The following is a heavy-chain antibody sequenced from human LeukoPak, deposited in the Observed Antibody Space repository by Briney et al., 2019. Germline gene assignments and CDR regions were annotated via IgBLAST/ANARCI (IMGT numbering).Heavy chain of an antibody. D-gene: IGHD1-26*01. V-gene: IGHV3-53*01. CDR2: LFGGDTI. CDR3: AGRRGSSFDY. CDR1: GFSVSAHY. Sequence: GGSLRLSCAAPGFSVSAHYMSWVRQAPGKGLEWVSTLFGGDTIDYTDSVKGRFTISRDNSGNTLCLQMNNLRADDTAVYYCAGRRGSSFDYWGRGTQVIVSS. J-gene: IGHJ4*02.